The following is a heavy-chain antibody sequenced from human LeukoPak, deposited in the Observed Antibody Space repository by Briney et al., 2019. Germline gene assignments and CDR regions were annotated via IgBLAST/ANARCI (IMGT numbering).Heavy chain of an antibody. CDR2: IDPSGSGT. V-gene: IGHV3-74*01. CDR1: GFTFRNYW. Sequence: GGSLRLSCAASGFTFRNYWLHWVRQTPGKGLMWVSRIDPSGSGTNYADSVKGRFTISRDNADNTLYLQMNRLRAEDTAEYYCTKDTFGAEDYWGQGTLVIVSS. D-gene: IGHD3-10*01. J-gene: IGHJ4*02. CDR3: TKDTFGAEDY.